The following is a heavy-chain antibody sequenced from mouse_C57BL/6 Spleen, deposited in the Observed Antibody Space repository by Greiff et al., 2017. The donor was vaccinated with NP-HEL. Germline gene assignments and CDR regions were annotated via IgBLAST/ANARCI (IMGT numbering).Heavy chain of an antibody. Sequence: QVQLQQPGAELVRPGSSVKLSCKASGYTFTSYWMDWVKQRPGQGLEWIGNIYPSDSETHYNQKFKDKATLTVDKSSSTAYMQLSSLTSEDSAVYYCATADYGGFDYWGQGTTLTVSS. CDR1: GYTFTSYW. CDR3: ATADYGGFDY. J-gene: IGHJ2*01. V-gene: IGHV1-61*01. CDR2: IYPSDSET. D-gene: IGHD1-1*02.